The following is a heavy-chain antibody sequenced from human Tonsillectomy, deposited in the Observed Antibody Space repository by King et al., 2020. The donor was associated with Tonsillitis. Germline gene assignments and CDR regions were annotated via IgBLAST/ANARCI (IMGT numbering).Heavy chain of an antibody. Sequence: DVQLVESGGGLVKPGGSLRLSCAASGFTFSKAWMSWVRQAPGKGLEWVGRIKSKTDGGTTDHAALVKGRFTISRDDSKNTLYLQMNSLKTEDTAVYYCTTGPIQLWLWPRVDYWGQGTLVTVSS. CDR2: IKSKTDGGTT. CDR3: TTGPIQLWLWPRVDY. V-gene: IGHV3-15*01. D-gene: IGHD5-18*01. J-gene: IGHJ4*02. CDR1: GFTFSKAW.